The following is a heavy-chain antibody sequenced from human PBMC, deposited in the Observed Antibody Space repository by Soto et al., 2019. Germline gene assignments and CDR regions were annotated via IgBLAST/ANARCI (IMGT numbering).Heavy chain of an antibody. J-gene: IGHJ4*02. D-gene: IGHD6-19*01. CDR1: EFVFSNYE. CDR3: ARGHYRSGWFDC. CDR2: ISSSGGIK. Sequence: EVQLVESGGGLVQPGGSLRLSCAASEFVFSNYEMSWVRQAPGKGLESIAYISSSGGIKYYADSVKGRFTILRDNSKNSLYLQMNSLKAEDTALYFCARGHYRSGWFDCWGQGTLVTVSS. V-gene: IGHV3-48*03.